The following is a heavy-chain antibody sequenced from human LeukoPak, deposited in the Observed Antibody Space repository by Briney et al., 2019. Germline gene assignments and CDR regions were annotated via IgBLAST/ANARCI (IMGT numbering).Heavy chain of an antibody. CDR3: AKLHSGSYSRFDS. D-gene: IGHD1-26*01. J-gene: IGHJ4*02. Sequence: GESLKISCKGSGYSFTNYWIGWVRQMPGKGLEWMGISYPGDSDTRSSPSFQGQVTISANKSISTAYLRWSSLKASDTAMYYCAKLHSGSYSRFDSWGQGTLVTVSS. V-gene: IGHV5-51*01. CDR2: SYPGDSDT. CDR1: GYSFTNYW.